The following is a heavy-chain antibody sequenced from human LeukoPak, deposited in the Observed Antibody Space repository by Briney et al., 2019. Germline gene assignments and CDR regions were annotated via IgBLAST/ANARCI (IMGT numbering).Heavy chain of an antibody. D-gene: IGHD2-21*01. CDR2: IRYSGST. CDR3: ARQDCSAACYHFDY. Sequence: SETLSLTCTVSGGSISTRNYYWGWIRQPPGKGLEWIVSIRYSGSTYYNPSLRSRVTISVDTTKNQLSLKLASVTAADTAVYYCARQDCSAACYHFDYWGQGTLVPVSS. V-gene: IGHV4-39*01. J-gene: IGHJ4*02. CDR1: GGSISTRNYY.